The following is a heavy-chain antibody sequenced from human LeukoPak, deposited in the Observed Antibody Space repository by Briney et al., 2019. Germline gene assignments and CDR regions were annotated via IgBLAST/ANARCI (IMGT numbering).Heavy chain of an antibody. D-gene: IGHD2-2*01. J-gene: IGHJ6*02. CDR2: IIPIFGTA. V-gene: IGHV1-69*13. CDR1: GYTLTELS. CDR3: ARVIVVVPAAIYYYYGMDV. Sequence: GASVQVSCKVSGYTLTELSMHWVRQAPGQGLEWMGGIIPIFGTANYAQKFQGRVTITADESTSTAYMELSSLRSEDTAVYYCARVIVVVPAAIYYYYGMDVWGQGTTVTVSS.